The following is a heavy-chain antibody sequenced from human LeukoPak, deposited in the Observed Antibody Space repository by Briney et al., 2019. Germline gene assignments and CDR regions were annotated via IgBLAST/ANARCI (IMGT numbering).Heavy chain of an antibody. CDR2: IYYSGST. J-gene: IGHJ4*02. CDR1: GFTFSSYS. D-gene: IGHD3-22*01. Sequence: PGGSLRLSCAASGFTFSSYSMNWVRQPPGQGLEWIGNIYYSGSTYYNPSLKSRVTISVDTSKNQFSLKLSSVAAADTAVYYCARVRYSDSSVLTRKRSYYFDYWGQGTLVTVSS. CDR3: ARVRYSDSSVLTRKRSYYFDY. V-gene: IGHV4-59*12.